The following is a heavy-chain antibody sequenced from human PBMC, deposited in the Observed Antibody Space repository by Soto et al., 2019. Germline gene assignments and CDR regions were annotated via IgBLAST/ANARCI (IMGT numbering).Heavy chain of an antibody. Sequence: QVQLQESGPGLVKPSQTLSLTCTVSGGSISSGGYYWSWIRQHPGKGLEWIGYIYYSGSTYYNPSLESRVTMSVDTSKNQFSLKLSSVTAADTAVYYCARVDYYGSGQELAWGQGTLVTVSS. CDR3: ARVDYYGSGQELA. V-gene: IGHV4-31*03. J-gene: IGHJ5*02. CDR1: GGSISSGGYY. D-gene: IGHD3-10*01. CDR2: IYYSGST.